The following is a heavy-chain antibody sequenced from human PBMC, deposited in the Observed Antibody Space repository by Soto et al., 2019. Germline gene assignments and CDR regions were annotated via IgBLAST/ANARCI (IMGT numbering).Heavy chain of an antibody. CDR3: AKTYSSGRGAFDV. V-gene: IGHV3-53*01. CDR1: GFTVSSNY. Sequence: PGGSLRLSCAASGFTVSSNYMSWVRQAPGKGLEWVSVIYSGGSTYYADSVKGRFTISRDNSKNTLYLQMNSLRAEDTAVYYCAKTYSSGRGAFDVWGQGTMVTVSS. CDR2: IYSGGST. D-gene: IGHD6-19*01. J-gene: IGHJ3*01.